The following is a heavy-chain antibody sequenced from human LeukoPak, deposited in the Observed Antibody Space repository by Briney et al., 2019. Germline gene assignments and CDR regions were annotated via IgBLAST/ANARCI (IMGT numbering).Heavy chain of an antibody. CDR1: GFTFSNYG. CDR2: IWYDGSNT. CDR3: ARDNAGLVKHLDAFDL. D-gene: IGHD1-26*01. J-gene: IGHJ3*01. Sequence: GGSLRLSCAASGFTFSNYGMHWVRQAPCKALEWVAVIWYDGSNTYYADSVKGLFTISRDNSKNTLYLQMNSLRAEDTAVYYCARDNAGLVKHLDAFDLWGQGTMVTVSS. V-gene: IGHV3-33*01.